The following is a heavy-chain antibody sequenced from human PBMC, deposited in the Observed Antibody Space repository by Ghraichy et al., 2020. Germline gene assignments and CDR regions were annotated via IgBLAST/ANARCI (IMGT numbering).Heavy chain of an antibody. D-gene: IGHD3-22*01. CDR1: GFTFSSYA. CDR3: AKDGSRFHYYDSSGYYLDY. Sequence: GESLRLSCAASGFTFSSYAMSWVRQAPGKGLEWVSAISGSGGSTYYADSVKGRFTISRDNSKNTLYLQMNSLRAEDTAVYYCAKDGSRFHYYDSSGYYLDYWGQGTLVTVSS. V-gene: IGHV3-23*01. J-gene: IGHJ4*02. CDR2: ISGSGGST.